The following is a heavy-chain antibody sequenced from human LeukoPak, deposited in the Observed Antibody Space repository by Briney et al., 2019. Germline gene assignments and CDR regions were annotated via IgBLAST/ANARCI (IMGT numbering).Heavy chain of an antibody. CDR1: GFTFSSYG. CDR2: IRYDGSNK. V-gene: IGHV3-30*02. J-gene: IGHJ4*02. CDR3: AKDRWRGSGWYGAKLFFDY. D-gene: IGHD6-19*01. Sequence: GGSLRLSCAASGFTFSSYGMHWVRQAPGKGLEWVAFIRYDGSNKYYADSVKGRFTISRDNSKNTLYLQMNSLRPEDTAVYYCAKDRWRGSGWYGAKLFFDYWGQGTLVTVSS.